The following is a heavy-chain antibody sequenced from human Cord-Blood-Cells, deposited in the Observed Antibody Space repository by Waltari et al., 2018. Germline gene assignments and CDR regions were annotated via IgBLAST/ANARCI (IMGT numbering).Heavy chain of an antibody. V-gene: IGHV4-34*01. CDR2: INHSGST. CDR3: ARFSGVTIFGVVIMSDAFDI. Sequence: QVQLQQWGAGLLKPSETLSLTCAVYGGSFSGYYWSWIRQPPGKGLEWIGEINHSGSTNYNPSHKGRVTKSVDTSKNQFSLKLSSVTAADTAVYYCARFSGVTIFGVVIMSDAFDIWGQGTMVTVSS. D-gene: IGHD3-3*01. J-gene: IGHJ3*02. CDR1: GGSFSGYY.